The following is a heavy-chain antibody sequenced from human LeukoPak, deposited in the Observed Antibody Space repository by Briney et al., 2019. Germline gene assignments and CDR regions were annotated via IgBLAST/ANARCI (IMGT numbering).Heavy chain of an antibody. Sequence: GGSLRLSCAVSGFTVSSNYMSWVRQAPGKGLEWVSVIYSGGNTYYADSVKGRFTISRDNSNNTLYLQMNSLRAEDTAVYYCARDRFGYGGNSGLWGQGTLVTVSS. V-gene: IGHV3-66*01. CDR1: GFTVSSNY. J-gene: IGHJ4*02. D-gene: IGHD4-23*01. CDR3: ARDRFGYGGNSGL. CDR2: IYSGGNT.